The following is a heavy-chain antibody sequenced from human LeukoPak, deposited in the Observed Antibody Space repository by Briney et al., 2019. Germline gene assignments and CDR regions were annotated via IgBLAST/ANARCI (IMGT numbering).Heavy chain of an antibody. CDR2: IYYSGST. V-gene: IGHV4-59*01. Sequence: SETLSLTCTVSGGSISSYYWSWIRQPPGKGLEWIGYIYYSGSTNYNPSPKSRVTISVDTSKNQFSLKLSSVTAADTAVYYCARDCRSGYFDYWGQGTLVTVSS. J-gene: IGHJ4*02. CDR1: GGSISSYY. D-gene: IGHD2-15*01. CDR3: ARDCRSGYFDY.